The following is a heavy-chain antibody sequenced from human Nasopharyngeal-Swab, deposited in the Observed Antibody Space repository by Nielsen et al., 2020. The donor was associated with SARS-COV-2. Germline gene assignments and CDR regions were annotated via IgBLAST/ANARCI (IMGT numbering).Heavy chain of an antibody. CDR1: GYTFTNHF. CDR2: INPSGGST. CDR3: ARGYRATMIVVVISLVRFWFDP. D-gene: IGHD3-22*01. Sequence: ASVKVSCKASGYTFTNHFMHWVRQAPGQGLEWMGMINPSGGSTGYAQNFQGRVTVTRDTSTSTVYMELSSLSSEDTAVYYCARGYRATMIVVVISLVRFWFDPWGQGTLVTVSS. V-gene: IGHV1-46*01. J-gene: IGHJ5*02.